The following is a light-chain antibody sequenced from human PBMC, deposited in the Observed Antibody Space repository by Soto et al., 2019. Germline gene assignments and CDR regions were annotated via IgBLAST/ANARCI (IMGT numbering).Light chain of an antibody. Sequence: QSVLTQPPSVSGAPRQRVTISCTGSSSNIGAGYDVHWYQQLPGTAPKLLIYGNSNRPSGVPDRFSGSKSGASASLAITGLQAEAEADYYCQSYDISLTTWVFGGGTKVTVL. CDR3: QSYDISLTTWV. CDR2: GNS. CDR1: SSNIGAGYD. J-gene: IGLJ3*02. V-gene: IGLV1-40*01.